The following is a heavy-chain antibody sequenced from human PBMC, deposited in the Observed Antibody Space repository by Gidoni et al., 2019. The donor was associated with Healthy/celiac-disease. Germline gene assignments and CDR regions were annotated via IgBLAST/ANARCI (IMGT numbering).Heavy chain of an antibody. Sequence: VQLVESGGGWVPPGGSLKLSCAASGFTFSGSAMHWVRQASGKGLEWVGRIRSNANSYATAYAASVKGRFTISRDDSKNTAYLQMNSLKTEDTAVYYCTSHLEEDPDYYYYYGMDVWGQGTTVTVSS. CDR3: TSHLEEDPDYYYYYGMDV. CDR2: IRSNANSYAT. J-gene: IGHJ6*02. V-gene: IGHV3-73*01. CDR1: GFTFSGSA.